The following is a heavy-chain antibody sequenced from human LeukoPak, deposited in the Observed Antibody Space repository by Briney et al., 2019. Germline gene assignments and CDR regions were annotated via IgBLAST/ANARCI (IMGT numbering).Heavy chain of an antibody. D-gene: IGHD5-18*01. J-gene: IGHJ4*02. CDR1: GYTLTAYY. CDR2: IDPNSGDT. V-gene: IGHV1-2*02. CDR3: ATGVATAFTY. Sequence: ASVKVSCKASGYTLTAYYIHWVRQAPGQGLEWMAFIDPNSGDTYSAPQFQGRVTMTRDTSISTASMELSWLSSDDTAVYYCATGVATAFTYWGQGTLVTVSS.